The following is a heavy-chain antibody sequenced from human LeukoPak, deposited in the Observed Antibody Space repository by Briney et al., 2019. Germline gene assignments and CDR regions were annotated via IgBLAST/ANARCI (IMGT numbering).Heavy chain of an antibody. D-gene: IGHD1-7*01. CDR2: INHSGST. J-gene: IGHJ4*02. V-gene: IGHV4-34*01. CDR3: ASRITGTTT. CDR1: GGSFSGYY. Sequence: SETLSLTCAVYGGSFSGYYWSWIRQPPGKGLEWIGEINHSGSTNYNPSLKSRVTISVDTSKNQFSLKLSSVTAADTAVYYCASRITGTTTWGQGTLVTVSS.